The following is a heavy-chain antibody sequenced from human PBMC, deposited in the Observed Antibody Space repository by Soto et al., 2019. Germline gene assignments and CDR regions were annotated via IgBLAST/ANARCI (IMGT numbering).Heavy chain of an antibody. CDR2: IRTHNGNT. D-gene: IGHD3-3*01. J-gene: IGHJ3*01. CDR3: AREGILGLFDAYDL. CDR1: VFTSSG. Sequence: GASVKVSCKASVFTSSGISWVRQAPGQRLEWMGWIRTHNGNTIYAQKFQGRVIMTMDTSTTTVYMELRSLRPDDTAVYLCAREGILGLFDAYDLWGQGTMVTVSS. V-gene: IGHV1-18*04.